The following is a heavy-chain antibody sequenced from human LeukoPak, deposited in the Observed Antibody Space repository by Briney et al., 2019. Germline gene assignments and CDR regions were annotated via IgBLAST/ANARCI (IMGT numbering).Heavy chain of an antibody. CDR1: GFTFSNYG. V-gene: IGHV3-30*02. CDR3: AKEYAGSHYYYYYMDV. J-gene: IGHJ6*03. Sequence: LPGRSLRLSCAASGFTFSNYGMHWVRQAPGKGLEWVAFIRYDGSDKYYADSVRGRLTISRDNSKKTLYLQMNSLRAEDTAVYYCAKEYAGSHYYYYYMDVWGKGTTVTVSS. CDR2: IRYDGSDK.